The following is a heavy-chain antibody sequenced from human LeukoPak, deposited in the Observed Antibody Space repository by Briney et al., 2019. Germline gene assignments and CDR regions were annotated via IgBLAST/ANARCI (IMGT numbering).Heavy chain of an antibody. D-gene: IGHD3-16*02. V-gene: IGHV4-39*01. Sequence: PSETLSLTCTVSGGSISSSSYYWGWIRQPPGKGLEWIGSIYYSGSTYYNPSLKSRVTISVDTSKNQFSLKLSSVTAADTAVYYCARLITFGGVIVNYYFDYWGQGTLVTVSS. J-gene: IGHJ4*02. CDR2: IYYSGST. CDR1: GGSISSSSYY. CDR3: ARLITFGGVIVNYYFDY.